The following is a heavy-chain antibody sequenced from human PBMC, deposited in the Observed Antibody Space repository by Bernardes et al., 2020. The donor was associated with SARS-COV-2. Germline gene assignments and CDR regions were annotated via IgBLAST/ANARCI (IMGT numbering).Heavy chain of an antibody. V-gene: IGHV3-33*01. CDR2: IWYDGSNK. D-gene: IGHD2-8*01. J-gene: IGHJ4*02. CDR1: GFAFRGYA. CDR3: ARDLTTKYLDY. Sequence: GGSLRLSCAASGFAFRGYAMHWVRQAPGKGLEWVAAIWYDGSNKFYADSVKGRFTISRDNSKNTVYLEMNSLRAEETAVYYCARDLTTKYLDYWGLGTLVTVSS.